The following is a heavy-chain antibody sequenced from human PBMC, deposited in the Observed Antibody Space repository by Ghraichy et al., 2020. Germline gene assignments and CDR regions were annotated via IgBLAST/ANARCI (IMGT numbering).Heavy chain of an antibody. V-gene: IGHV3-74*01. D-gene: IGHD5-12*01. CDR2: IKNDATGT. Sequence: GGSLRLSCAASGFSFSSFWMHWVRQVPGKGLVWVSSIKNDATGTFYADSVEGRFTISRDNAKNTLYVQMNSLRVDDTAVYYCAKSGRSDAGYNWFDPWRQGTLVTVAS. J-gene: IGHJ5*02. CDR1: GFSFSSFW. CDR3: AKSGRSDAGYNWFDP.